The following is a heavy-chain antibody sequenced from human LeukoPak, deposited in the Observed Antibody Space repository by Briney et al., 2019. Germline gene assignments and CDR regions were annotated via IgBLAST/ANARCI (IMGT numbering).Heavy chain of an antibody. CDR3: ARAVAAHNWFDP. J-gene: IGHJ5*02. Sequence: SVKVSCKASGGTFSSYAISWVRQAPGQGLEWMGRIIPIFGTANYAQKFQGRVTITTDESTSTAYMELSSLRSEDTAVYYCARAVAAHNWFDPWGQGTLVTVSS. CDR1: GGTFSSYA. D-gene: IGHD6-19*01. CDR2: IIPIFGTA. V-gene: IGHV1-69*05.